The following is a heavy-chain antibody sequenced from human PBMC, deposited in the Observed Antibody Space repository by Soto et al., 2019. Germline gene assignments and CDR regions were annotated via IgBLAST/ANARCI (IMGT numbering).Heavy chain of an antibody. J-gene: IGHJ4*02. D-gene: IGHD3-10*01. CDR3: TTDLKWSGGDY. CDR2: IRGTTNGGTT. CDR1: GLTFRDAW. V-gene: IGHV3-15*07. Sequence: EVQLVESGGGLAKPGGSLRLSCVVSGLTFRDAWVNWVRQAPGEGLEWVGRIRGTTNGGTTDYAAPVKGRFTISRDDSKNTVYLQSNSLKVEDTAIYHCTTDLKWSGGDYWGQGTLVSVSS.